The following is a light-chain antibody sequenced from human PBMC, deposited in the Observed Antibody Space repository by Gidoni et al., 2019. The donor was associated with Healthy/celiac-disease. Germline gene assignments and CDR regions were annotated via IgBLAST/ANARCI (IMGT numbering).Light chain of an antibody. CDR3: QQYYSTLPRT. J-gene: IGKJ3*01. CDR2: WAS. Sequence: IVMTQSPDSLAVSLGERATINCKSSQSVLYSSNNKNYLAWYQQKPGQPPKLLIYWASTRESGVPDRFSGSGSGTDFTLTISSLQAEDVAVYYCQQYYSTLPRTFGPXTKVDIK. V-gene: IGKV4-1*01. CDR1: QSVLYSSNNKNY.